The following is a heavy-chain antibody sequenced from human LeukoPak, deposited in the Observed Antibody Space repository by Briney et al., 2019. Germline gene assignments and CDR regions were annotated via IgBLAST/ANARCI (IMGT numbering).Heavy chain of an antibody. V-gene: IGHV4-38-2*01. CDR2: IYHSGST. Sequence: SETLSLTCAVSGYSISSGYYWGWIRQPPGKGLEWIGSIYHSGSTYYNPSLKSPATISVDTSKNQFSLKLSSVTAADTAVYYCARHNRITMIVVDPYYFDYWGQGTLVTVSS. J-gene: IGHJ4*02. D-gene: IGHD3-22*01. CDR3: ARHNRITMIVVDPYYFDY. CDR1: GYSISSGYY.